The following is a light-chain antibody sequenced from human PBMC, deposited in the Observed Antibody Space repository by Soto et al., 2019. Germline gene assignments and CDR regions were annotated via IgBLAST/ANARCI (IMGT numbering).Light chain of an antibody. CDR3: SSYTRSSFLV. Sequence: QSVLTQPASVSGSPGQSITISCTGTSSDVGGYNYLSWYQQHPGKAPKLMIYDVSNRPSRVSNRFSGSNSANTASLTISGLQAEDEADYSCSSYTRSSFLVFGGGTKLTVL. V-gene: IGLV2-14*01. CDR1: SSDVGGYNY. J-gene: IGLJ2*01. CDR2: DVS.